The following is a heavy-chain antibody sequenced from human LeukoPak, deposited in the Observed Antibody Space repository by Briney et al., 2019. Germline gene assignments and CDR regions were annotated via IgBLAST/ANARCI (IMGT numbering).Heavy chain of an antibody. CDR2: IVYSGNT. CDR3: ARDSGSGGNNYYFDY. D-gene: IGHD1-26*01. Sequence: SETLSLTCTVSGGSISRYYGTWIRQPPGKGLEWIGNIVYSGNTIYNPSLKSRVSISVDTSKNQFSLNLSSTTAADTAAYYCARDSGSGGNNYYFDYWGQGTLVTVSS. CDR1: GGSISRYY. J-gene: IGHJ4*02. V-gene: IGHV4-59*01.